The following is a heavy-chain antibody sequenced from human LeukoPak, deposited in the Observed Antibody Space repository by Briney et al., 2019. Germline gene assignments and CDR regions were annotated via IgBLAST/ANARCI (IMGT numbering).Heavy chain of an antibody. V-gene: IGHV4-4*02. CDR2: VNLQGST. J-gene: IGHJ6*02. CDR1: GGSISNTNW. D-gene: IGHD2-15*01. Sequence: PSETLSLTCGVSGGSISNTNWWTWVRQPPGKGLEWIGEVNLQGSTNYNPSLKSRVTISVDTSKNQFSLKLSSVTAADTAVYYCASLKTVVAATYYYYGMDVWGQGTTVTVSS. CDR3: ASLKTVVAATYYYYGMDV.